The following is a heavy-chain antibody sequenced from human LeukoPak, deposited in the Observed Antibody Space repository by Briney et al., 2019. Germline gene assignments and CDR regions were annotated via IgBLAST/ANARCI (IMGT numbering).Heavy chain of an antibody. V-gene: IGHV4-4*02. J-gene: IGHJ5*02. CDR1: GGSISNTNW. CDR3: ARGRRYYGSGAGPWFDP. CDR2: VNLQGST. Sequence: PSGTLSLTCGVSGGSISNTNWWTWVRQPPGKGLEWIGEVNLQGSTNYNPSLKSRVAISVDTSKNQFSLKLSSVTAADTAVYYCARGRRYYGSGAGPWFDPWGQGTLVAVSS. D-gene: IGHD3-10*01.